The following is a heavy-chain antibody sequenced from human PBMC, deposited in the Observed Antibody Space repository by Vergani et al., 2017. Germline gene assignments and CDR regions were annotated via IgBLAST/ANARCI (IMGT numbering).Heavy chain of an antibody. D-gene: IGHD3-10*01. CDR3: ARDQSITMVRGVVYRMDV. Sequence: QVQLVQSGAEVKKPGSSVKVSCKASGGTFSSYTISWVRQAPGQGLEWMGRIIPILGIANYAQKFQGRVTITADKSTSTAYMELSSLRSEDTAVYYCARDQSITMVRGVVYRMDVWGQGTTVTVSS. CDR1: GGTFSSYT. CDR2: IIPILGIA. J-gene: IGHJ6*02. V-gene: IGHV1-69*08.